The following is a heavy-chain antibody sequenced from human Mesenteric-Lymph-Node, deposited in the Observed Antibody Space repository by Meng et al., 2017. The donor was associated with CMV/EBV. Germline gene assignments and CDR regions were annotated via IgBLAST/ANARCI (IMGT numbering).Heavy chain of an antibody. CDR3: ARDANYNNNNYFRLYYFDY. CDR2: INHSGST. D-gene: IGHD3-10*01. CDR1: GGSFSGYY. J-gene: IGHJ4*02. Sequence: SETLSLTCAVYGGSFSGYYWSWIRQPPGKGLEWVGEINHSGSTNYNPSLKSRVTISVDTSNNQFSLKLSSVTAADTALYYCARDANYNNNNYFRLYYFDYWGQGTLVTVSS. V-gene: IGHV4-34*01.